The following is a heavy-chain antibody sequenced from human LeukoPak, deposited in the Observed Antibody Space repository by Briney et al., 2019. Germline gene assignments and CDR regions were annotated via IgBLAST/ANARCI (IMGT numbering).Heavy chain of an antibody. CDR2: IYTSGST. J-gene: IGHJ6*02. V-gene: IGHV4-59*10. Sequence: PSETLSLTCAVYGGSFSGYYWSWIRQPAGKGLEWIGRIYTSGSTNYNPSLKSRVTMSVDTSKNQFSLKLSSVTAADTAVYYCARGPVLGYCSSTSCRTNYYYGMDVWGQGTTVTVSS. CDR3: ARGPVLGYCSSTSCRTNYYYGMDV. CDR1: GGSFSGYY. D-gene: IGHD2-2*01.